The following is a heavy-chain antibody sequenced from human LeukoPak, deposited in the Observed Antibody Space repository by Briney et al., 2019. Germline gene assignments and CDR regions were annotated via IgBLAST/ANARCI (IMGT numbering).Heavy chain of an antibody. J-gene: IGHJ4*02. V-gene: IGHV3-7*01. CDR1: AFTISGYW. CDR2: MTEDGNNE. Sequence: GGSLRLSCAASAFTISGYWMNRVRQAPGKGLEWVASMTEDGNNEFYVDSVKGRFTISGDNAKNSLYLQMNSLRADDTAVYYCTRGLHDYWGQGTLVTVS. D-gene: IGHD2-15*01. CDR3: TRGLHDY.